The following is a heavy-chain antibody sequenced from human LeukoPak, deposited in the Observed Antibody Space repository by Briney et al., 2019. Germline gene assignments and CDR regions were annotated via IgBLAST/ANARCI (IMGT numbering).Heavy chain of an antibody. CDR2: ISAYNGNT. CDR1: VYTLTSYG. CDR3: ARVATGWSYYYYYYMDV. J-gene: IGHJ6*03. Sequence: AAVKDSCKASVYTLTSYGISGVRQAPGQGVEGMGWISAYNGNTNYAQKLQGRVTMTTDTSTRTAYMKLRSLRSDDTAVYYCARVATGWSYYYYYYMDVWGKGTTVTVSS. D-gene: IGHD6-19*01. V-gene: IGHV1-18*01.